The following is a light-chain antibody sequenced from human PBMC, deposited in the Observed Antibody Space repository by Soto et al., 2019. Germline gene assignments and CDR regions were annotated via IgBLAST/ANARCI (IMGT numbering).Light chain of an antibody. Sequence: QSLLTEPPSASVTPGQRVSISCSGSSSNIGSEAVNWFQHLPGTTPKLLIYGDYQRPSGVPDRFSGSRSGTSASLAISGLQSQDEADYYCAAWDYSLNAYVFGTGTKVTVL. CDR2: GDY. V-gene: IGLV1-44*01. CDR1: SSNIGSEA. CDR3: AAWDYSLNAYV. J-gene: IGLJ1*01.